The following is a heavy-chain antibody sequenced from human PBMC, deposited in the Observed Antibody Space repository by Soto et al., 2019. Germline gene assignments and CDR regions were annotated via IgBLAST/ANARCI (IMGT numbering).Heavy chain of an antibody. CDR1: GFTFSSSA. CDR3: AKDRRDGYNPGVFDY. D-gene: IGHD5-12*01. Sequence: PGGSLRLSCAASGFTFSSSAMSWVRQAPGKGLEWVSTISGSGGSTYYADSVKGRFTISRDNSKNTLYLQMNSLRAEDTAVYYCAKDRRDGYNPGVFDYWGQGTLVTVSS. J-gene: IGHJ4*02. CDR2: ISGSGGST. V-gene: IGHV3-23*01.